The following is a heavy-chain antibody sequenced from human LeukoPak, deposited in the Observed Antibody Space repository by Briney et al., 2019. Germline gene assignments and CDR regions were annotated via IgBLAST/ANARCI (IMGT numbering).Heavy chain of an antibody. V-gene: IGHV4-4*07. CDR2: IYTSGST. CDR1: GGPIFSYY. Sequence: SETLSLTCTVSGGPIFSYYWNWIRQPAGKGLEWIGHIYTSGSTNYNPSLKSRVTMSVDTSKNQFSLKLSSVTAADTAVYYCARWGSHSYWYFDLWGRGTLVTVSS. J-gene: IGHJ2*01. CDR3: ARWGSHSYWYFDL. D-gene: IGHD7-27*01.